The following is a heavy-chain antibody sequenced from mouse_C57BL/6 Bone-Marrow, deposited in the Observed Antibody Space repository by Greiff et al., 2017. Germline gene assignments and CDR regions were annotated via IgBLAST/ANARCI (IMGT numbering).Heavy chain of an antibody. Sequence: EVQRVESGPGLVKPSQSLSLTCSVTGYSITSGYYWNWIRQFPGNKLEWMGYISYDGSNNYNPSLKNRISITRDTSKNQFFLKLNSVTTEDTATYYCARGYFDVWGTGTTVTGSS. V-gene: IGHV3-6*01. CDR2: ISYDGSN. CDR3: ARGYFDV. J-gene: IGHJ1*03. CDR1: GYSITSGYY.